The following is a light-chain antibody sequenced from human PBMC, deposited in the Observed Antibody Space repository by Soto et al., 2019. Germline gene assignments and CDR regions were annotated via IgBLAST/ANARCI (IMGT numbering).Light chain of an antibody. CDR2: DAS. Sequence: EIVRTQSPATLSVSPGEGATFSCRASQSINTKIAWYQLKPGQAPSLLIYDASIRATGIPARFSGSGSGTEFSLTIKSLKSEDFGVDFCQQYDQWWTFGQGTKVDIK. CDR1: QSINTK. CDR3: QQYDQWWT. J-gene: IGKJ1*01. V-gene: IGKV3-15*01.